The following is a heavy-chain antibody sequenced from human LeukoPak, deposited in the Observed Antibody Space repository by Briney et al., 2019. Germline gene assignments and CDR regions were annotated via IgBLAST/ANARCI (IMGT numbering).Heavy chain of an antibody. V-gene: IGHV4-30-2*01. J-gene: IGHJ5*02. Sequence: PSQTLSLICAVSGGSISSGGYSWSWIRQPPGKGLEWIGYIYHSGSTYYNPSLKSRVTISVDRSKNQFSLKLSSVTAADTAVYYCARAAGGSGGWFDPWGQGTLVTVSS. CDR2: IYHSGST. CDR3: ARAAGGSGGWFDP. D-gene: IGHD3-10*01. CDR1: GGSISSGGYS.